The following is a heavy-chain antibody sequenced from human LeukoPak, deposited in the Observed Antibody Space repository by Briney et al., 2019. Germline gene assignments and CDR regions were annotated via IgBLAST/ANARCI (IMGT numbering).Heavy chain of an antibody. V-gene: IGHV1-3*01. CDR3: ARDLVAAAGTFDY. Sequence: ASVKVSCRASGYTFTSYAMHWVRQAPGQGLEWMGWINAGNGNTKYSQKFQGRVTITRDTSASTAYMELSSLRSEDTAVYYCARDLVAAAGTFDYWGQGTLVTVSS. J-gene: IGHJ4*02. CDR1: GYTFTSYA. D-gene: IGHD6-13*01. CDR2: INAGNGNT.